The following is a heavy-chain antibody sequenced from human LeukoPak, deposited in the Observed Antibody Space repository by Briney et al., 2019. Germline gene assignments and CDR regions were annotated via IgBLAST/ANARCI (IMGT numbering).Heavy chain of an antibody. D-gene: IGHD5-24*01. J-gene: IGHJ3*02. V-gene: IGHV4-4*08. Sequence: SETLSLTCTVSGGSISSYYWSWIRQAPGAGLQWLGYLYTTTTSYNPSLKRRITISADTSKNQFTLRLNSVTAADTAVYYCARRNIRGYNSFNIWGQGTKVTVSS. CDR3: ARRNIRGYNSFNI. CDR1: GGSISSYY. CDR2: LYTTTT.